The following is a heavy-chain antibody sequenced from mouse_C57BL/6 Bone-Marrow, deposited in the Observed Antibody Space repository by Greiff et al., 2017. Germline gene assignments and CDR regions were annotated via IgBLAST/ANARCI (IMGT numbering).Heavy chain of an antibody. Sequence: VQLQQPGAELVRPGASVKLSCTASGFNIKDYYMHWVKQRPEQGLEWIGRIDPEDGDTEYAPKFQGKATMTADTSSNTAYLQLSSLTSEDTAVYYCTTAAFYCSSPSYFDYWGQGTTLTVSS. J-gene: IGHJ2*01. CDR1: GFNIKDYY. D-gene: IGHD1-1*01. V-gene: IGHV14-1*01. CDR3: TTAAFYCSSPSYFDY. CDR2: IDPEDGDT.